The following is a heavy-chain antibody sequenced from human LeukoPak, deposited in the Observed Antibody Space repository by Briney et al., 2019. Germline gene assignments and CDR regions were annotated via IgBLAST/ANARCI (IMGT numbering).Heavy chain of an antibody. D-gene: IGHD6-19*01. CDR3: ASRTVAGTDY. V-gene: IGHV3-23*01. CDR1: GFTFSSYA. CDR2: ISGSGGST. Sequence: GGSLRLSCAASGFTFSSYAMSWVRQAPGKGLEWVSAISGSGGSTYYADSVKGRFTISRDNSKNALYLQMNSLRAEDTAVYYCASRTVAGTDYWGQGTLVTVSS. J-gene: IGHJ4*02.